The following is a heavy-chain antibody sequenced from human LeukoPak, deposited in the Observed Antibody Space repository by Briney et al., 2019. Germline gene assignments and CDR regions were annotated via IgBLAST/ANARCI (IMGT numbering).Heavy chain of an antibody. CDR1: GFTFSSYS. V-gene: IGHV3-21*01. Sequence: PGGSLRLSCAASGFTFSSYSMNWVRQAPGKGLEWVSSISSSSSYIYYADSVKGRFTISRDNAKNSLYLQMNSLRAEDTAAYYCARVVFGVVIISYYGMDVWGQGTTVTVSS. D-gene: IGHD3-3*01. J-gene: IGHJ6*02. CDR2: ISSSSSYI. CDR3: ARVVFGVVIISYYGMDV.